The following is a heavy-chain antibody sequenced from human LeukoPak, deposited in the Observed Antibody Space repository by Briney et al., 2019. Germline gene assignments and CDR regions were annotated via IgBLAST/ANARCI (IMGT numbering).Heavy chain of an antibody. J-gene: IGHJ1*01. D-gene: IGHD3-9*01. CDR1: GYTLTELS. CDR3: ARDQAATNTQVRFCLD. V-gene: IGHV1-24*01. CDR2: FDPEDGET. Sequence: ASVKVSCKVSGYTLTELSMHWVRQAPGKGLEWMGGFDPEDGETIYAQKFQGRVTMTEDTSTSTAYMDLRSLRSDDTAVYYCARDQAATNTQVRFCLDWGQGTLVTVSS.